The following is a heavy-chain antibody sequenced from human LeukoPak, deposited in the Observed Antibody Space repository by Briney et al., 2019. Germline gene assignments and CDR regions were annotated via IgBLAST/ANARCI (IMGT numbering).Heavy chain of an antibody. CDR2: ISAYNGVT. D-gene: IGHD3-10*01. V-gene: IGHV1-18*01. Sequence: ASVKVSCKASGYTLTSYGIIWVRQAPGQGLEWMGWISAYNGVTNYAQKLQGRVTMTTDTSTSTAYMELRSLRSDDTAVYYCARMSYGSGTNWFDPWGQGTLVAVSS. CDR1: GYTLTSYG. CDR3: ARMSYGSGTNWFDP. J-gene: IGHJ5*02.